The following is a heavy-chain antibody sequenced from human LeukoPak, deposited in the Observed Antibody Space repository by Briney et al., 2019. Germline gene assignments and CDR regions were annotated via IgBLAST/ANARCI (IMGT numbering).Heavy chain of an antibody. J-gene: IGHJ5*02. Sequence: RGGSLRLSCAASGFTFSSYAMSWVRQAPGKGLEWVSAISGSGGSTYYADSVKGRFTISRDNSENTLYLQMHSPRAEDTALYYCAKGQSSTSSKWFDPWGQGTLVTVSS. CDR3: AKGQSSTSSKWFDP. CDR1: GFTFSSYA. D-gene: IGHD6-6*01. V-gene: IGHV3-23*01. CDR2: ISGSGGST.